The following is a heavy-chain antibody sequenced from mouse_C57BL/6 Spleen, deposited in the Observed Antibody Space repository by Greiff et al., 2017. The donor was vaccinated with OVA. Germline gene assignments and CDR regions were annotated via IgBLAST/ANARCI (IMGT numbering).Heavy chain of an antibody. J-gene: IGHJ3*01. V-gene: IGHV1-59*01. D-gene: IGHD1-1*01. CDR2: IDPSDSYT. CDR3: AREETYYGSSSWFAY. CDR1: GYTFTSYW. Sequence: VKLQQPGAELVRPGTSVKLSCKASGYTFTSYWMHWVKQRPGQGLEWIGVIDPSDSYTNYNQKFKGKATLTVDTSSSTSYMQLSSLTSEDSAVYYGAREETYYGSSSWFAYWGQGTLVTVSA.